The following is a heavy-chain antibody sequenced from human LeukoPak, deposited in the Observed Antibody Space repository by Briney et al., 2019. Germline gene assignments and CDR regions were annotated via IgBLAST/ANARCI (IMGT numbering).Heavy chain of an antibody. J-gene: IGHJ4*02. Sequence: RASETLSLTCTVSGGSISSSSYYWGWIRQPPGKGLEWIGSIYYSGSTYYNPSLKSRVTISVDTSKNQFSLKLSSVTAADTAVYYCKAAGITTIDYWGQGTLVTVSS. CDR3: KAAGITTIDY. V-gene: IGHV4-39*01. D-gene: IGHD3-22*01. CDR1: GGSISSSSYY. CDR2: IYYSGST.